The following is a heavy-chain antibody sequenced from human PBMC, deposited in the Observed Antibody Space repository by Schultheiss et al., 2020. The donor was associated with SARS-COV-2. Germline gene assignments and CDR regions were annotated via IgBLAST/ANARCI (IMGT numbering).Heavy chain of an antibody. J-gene: IGHJ6*02. CDR2: ISGSGGST. Sequence: GESLKISCAASGFTFSSYAMSWVRQAPGKGLEWVSAISGSGGSTYYADSVKGRFTISRDNSKNTLYLQMNSLRAEDTAVYYCTRPGGSGSYSDYYYYGMDVWGQGTTVTVSS. CDR3: TRPGGSGSYSDYYYYGMDV. V-gene: IGHV3-23*01. D-gene: IGHD3-10*01. CDR1: GFTFSSYA.